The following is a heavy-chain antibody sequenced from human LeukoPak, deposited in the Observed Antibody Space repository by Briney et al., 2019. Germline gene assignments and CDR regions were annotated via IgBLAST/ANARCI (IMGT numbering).Heavy chain of an antibody. D-gene: IGHD3-3*01. J-gene: IGHJ5*02. CDR2: IYYSGST. Sequence: PSETLSLTSTVSGGSISSYYWSWIRQPPGKGLEGSGHIYYSGSTNYNPSPKSRVTISVDTSNNQFSLNLSSVTAAHTAVYHCARHGVTIFGVAFFDPWGQGTLVTVSS. CDR3: ARHGVTIFGVAFFDP. V-gene: IGHV4-59*08. CDR1: GGSISSYY.